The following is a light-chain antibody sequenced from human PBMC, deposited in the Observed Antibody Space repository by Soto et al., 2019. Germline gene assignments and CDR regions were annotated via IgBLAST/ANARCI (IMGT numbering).Light chain of an antibody. V-gene: IGKV3D-15*01. Sequence: EIVMAQSPASLSVSAGEMATLSFGASQRVGSDLAWYQQKPVQAPRLVIYDIFTRATGVPTRISGSGSGTEFTLTISSLQSEDFAVYYCQQYNSWPLTFGGGTKVDIK. CDR2: DIF. CDR3: QQYNSWPLT. J-gene: IGKJ4*01. CDR1: QRVGSD.